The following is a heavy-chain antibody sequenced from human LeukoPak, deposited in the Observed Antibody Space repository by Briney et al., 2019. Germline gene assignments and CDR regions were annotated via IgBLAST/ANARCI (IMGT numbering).Heavy chain of an antibody. CDR1: GGSISSYY. V-gene: IGHV4-59*01. CDR3: ARWADCSNISCRKGFDY. D-gene: IGHD2-2*01. CDR2: IYYSGST. Sequence: SETLSLTCTVSGGSISSYYWIWIRQPPGKRPEWIGYIYYSGSTSYNPSLKSRVTISVDTSKNQFSLNLSSVTAADTAVYYCARWADCSNISCRKGFDYWGQGTLVTVSS. J-gene: IGHJ4*02.